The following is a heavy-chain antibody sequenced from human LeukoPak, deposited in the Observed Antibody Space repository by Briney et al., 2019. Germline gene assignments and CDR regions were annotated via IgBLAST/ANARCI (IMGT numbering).Heavy chain of an antibody. J-gene: IGHJ4*02. CDR1: GGSISSGGYY. Sequence: PSETLSLTCTVSGGSISSGGYYWSWIRQHPGKDLEWIGYIYYSGSTYYNPSLKSRVTISVDTSKNQFSLKLSSVTAADTAVYYCARQCRAYCGGDCYWYYFDYWGQGTLVTVSS. CDR2: IYYSGST. V-gene: IGHV4-31*03. CDR3: ARQCRAYCGGDCYWYYFDY. D-gene: IGHD2-21*02.